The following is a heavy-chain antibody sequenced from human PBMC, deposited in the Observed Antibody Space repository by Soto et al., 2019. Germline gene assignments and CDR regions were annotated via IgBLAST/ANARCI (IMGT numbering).Heavy chain of an antibody. D-gene: IGHD2-21*01. Sequence: EVQLVESGGGLVQPGGSLKLSCAASGFTFSGSAMHWVRQASGKGLEWVGQIRRKAKSYATEYVASVKGRFTISRDDSKNMAYLQMNSLKTEDTAVYYCTRTFDGSDPFSPDFDFWGQGTLVTVSS. CDR2: IRRKAKSYAT. J-gene: IGHJ4*02. CDR1: GFTFSGSA. V-gene: IGHV3-73*02. CDR3: TRTFDGSDPFSPDFDF.